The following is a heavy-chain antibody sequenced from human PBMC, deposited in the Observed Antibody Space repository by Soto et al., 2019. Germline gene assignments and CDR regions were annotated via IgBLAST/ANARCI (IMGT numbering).Heavy chain of an antibody. D-gene: IGHD3-10*01. CDR2: INPSGDST. J-gene: IGHJ4*02. V-gene: IGHV1-46*01. Sequence: ASVKVSCKASGYTFSSNYMHWVRQAPGQGLEWMGVINPSGDSTTYAQKFQGRVTMTRDTSTSTVYMELSSLRSEDTAVYYCARVPMVRRIYFDYWGQGTLVTVSS. CDR1: GYTFSSNY. CDR3: ARVPMVRRIYFDY.